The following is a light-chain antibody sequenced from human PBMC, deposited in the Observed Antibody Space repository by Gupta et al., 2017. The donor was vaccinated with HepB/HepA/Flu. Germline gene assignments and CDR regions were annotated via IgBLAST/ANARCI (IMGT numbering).Light chain of an antibody. CDR1: SSDVGGYNY. V-gene: IGLV2-11*01. J-gene: IGLJ1*01. CDR2: DVS. Sequence: QPALTQPRSVPGSPGQSVTISCTGTSSDVGGYNYVPWYQQHPGKAPKPMIYDVSKRPSGVPDRGSGSKSGNKAALHISGLQAEDEADDYCCSYAGSYTYVFGTGTKVTVL. CDR3: CSYAGSYTYV.